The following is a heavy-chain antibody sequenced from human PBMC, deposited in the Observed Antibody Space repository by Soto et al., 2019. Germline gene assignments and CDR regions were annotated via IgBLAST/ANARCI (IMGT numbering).Heavy chain of an antibody. J-gene: IGHJ6*02. Sequence: ASVKVSCKASGYTFTSYGISWVRQAPGQGLEWMGWISAYNGNTNYAQKLQGRVTMTTDTSTSIAYMELRSLRSDDTAVYYCARDIVVVPAASYYYGMDVWGQGTTVTVSS. CDR3: ARDIVVVPAASYYYGMDV. CDR1: GYTFTSYG. D-gene: IGHD2-2*01. CDR2: ISAYNGNT. V-gene: IGHV1-18*01.